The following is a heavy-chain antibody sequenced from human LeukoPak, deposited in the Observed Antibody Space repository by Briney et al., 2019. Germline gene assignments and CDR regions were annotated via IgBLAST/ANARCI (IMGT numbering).Heavy chain of an antibody. CDR3: ARIKWSTAND. CDR1: GYTFTGYY. CDR2: INPNNGDT. V-gene: IGHV1-2*02. D-gene: IGHD5-18*01. Sequence: GSMKVSCKASGYTFTGYYIHWVRQAPGQGLEWMGWINPNNGDTNFDPKFQGRLTLSRDTSISTAYMELGRLRSDDTAVYYCARIKWSTANDWGQGTLVSVRS. J-gene: IGHJ4*02.